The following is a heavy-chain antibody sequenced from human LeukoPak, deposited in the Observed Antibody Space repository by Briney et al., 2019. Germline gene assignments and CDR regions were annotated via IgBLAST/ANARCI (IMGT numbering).Heavy chain of an antibody. D-gene: IGHD5-24*01. V-gene: IGHV4-34*01. CDR3: ARTKKMATSAYYYFGMDV. J-gene: IGHJ6*02. Sequence: SETLSLTCAVYGGSFSDYYWSWIRQPPGKGLEWIGEINHSGSTNYNPSLKSRVTISVDTSKNQFSLKLSSVTAADTAVYYCARTKKMATSAYYYFGMDVWGQGTTVAVSS. CDR1: GGSFSDYY. CDR2: INHSGST.